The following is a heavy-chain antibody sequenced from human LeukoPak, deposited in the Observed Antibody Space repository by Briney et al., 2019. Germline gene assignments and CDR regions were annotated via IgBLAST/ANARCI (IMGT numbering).Heavy chain of an antibody. CDR3: AIRIAASDFDY. J-gene: IGHJ4*02. CDR1: GFTVRNNY. Sequence: GESLRLSCAASGFTVRNNYMSWVRQAPGKGLEWASVIFVDGSASYADSVRGRFTISRDNSKNTLYLQMNSLRAEDTAVYYCAIRIAASDFDYWGQGTLVTVSS. V-gene: IGHV3-53*01. CDR2: IFVDGSA. D-gene: IGHD6-13*01.